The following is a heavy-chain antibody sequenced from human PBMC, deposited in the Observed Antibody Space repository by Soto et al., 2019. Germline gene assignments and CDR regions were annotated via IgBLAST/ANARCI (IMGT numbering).Heavy chain of an antibody. Sequence: QVQPVQSGAEVKKPGSSVTVSWKACGGAFSNFVSSSVRQAPGQGLEWVGGIIPMLDIVHYAQKFQGRVAITADESTSTAYMELSSLRSEDTAVYYCAIEAGQGWFDPWGQGTLVTVSS. CDR3: AIEAGQGWFDP. CDR1: GGAFSNFV. J-gene: IGHJ5*02. CDR2: IIPMLDIV. V-gene: IGHV1-69*01. D-gene: IGHD6-19*01.